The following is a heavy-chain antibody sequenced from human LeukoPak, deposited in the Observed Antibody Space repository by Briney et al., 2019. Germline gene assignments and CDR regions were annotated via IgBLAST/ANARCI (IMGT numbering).Heavy chain of an antibody. J-gene: IGHJ3*02. V-gene: IGHV3-30-3*02. D-gene: IGHD3-10*01. CDR1: GFTFNSFA. CDR3: AKRPSTLWFGEPSDAFDI. CDR2: ISYDGSTK. Sequence: GRSLRLSCAASGFTFNSFAMHWVRQAPGKGLEWVAVISYDGSTKYYADSVKGRFTISRDNSKNTLYLQMNSLRAEDTAVYYCAKRPSTLWFGEPSDAFDIWGQGTMVTVSS.